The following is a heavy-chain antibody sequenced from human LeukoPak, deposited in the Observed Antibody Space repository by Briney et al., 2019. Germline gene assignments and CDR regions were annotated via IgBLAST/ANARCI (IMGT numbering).Heavy chain of an antibody. Sequence: YPSETLSLTCAVYGGSFSGYYWSWIRQPPGKGLEWIGEINHSGSTNYNPSLKSRVTISVDTSKNQFSLKLSSVTAADTAVYYCARHGYDYVWGSYRQFDYWGQGTLVTVSS. CDR3: ARHGYDYVWGSYRQFDY. CDR1: GGSFSGYY. J-gene: IGHJ4*02. D-gene: IGHD3-16*02. V-gene: IGHV4-34*01. CDR2: INHSGST.